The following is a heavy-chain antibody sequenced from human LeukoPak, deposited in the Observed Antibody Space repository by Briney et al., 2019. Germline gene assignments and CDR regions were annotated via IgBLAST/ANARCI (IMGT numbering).Heavy chain of an antibody. J-gene: IGHJ4*02. CDR2: IYYSGST. CDR3: AGSYYYDSSSIDY. CDR1: GGSISSYY. Sequence: SETLSLTCTVSGGSISSYYWSWIRQPPGKGREWIGYIYYSGSTNYNPSLKSRVTISVDTSKNQFSLKLSSVTAADTAVYYCAGSYYYDSSSIDYWGQGTLVTVCS. V-gene: IGHV4-59*01. D-gene: IGHD3-22*01.